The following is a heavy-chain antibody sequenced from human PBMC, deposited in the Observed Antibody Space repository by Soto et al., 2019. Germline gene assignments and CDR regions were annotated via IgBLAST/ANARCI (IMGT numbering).Heavy chain of an antibody. CDR1: GFTFSSYA. V-gene: IGHV3-30-3*01. D-gene: IGHD3-3*01. CDR2: ISYDGSNK. CDR3: ARREDFWSGYYTGFDY. Sequence: QVQLVESGGGVVQPGRSLRLSCAASGFTFSSYAMHWVRQAPGKGLEWVAVISYDGSNKYYADSVKGRFTISRDNSKNTLYLQMNSLRAEDTAVYYCARREDFWSGYYTGFDYWGQGTLVTVSS. J-gene: IGHJ4*02.